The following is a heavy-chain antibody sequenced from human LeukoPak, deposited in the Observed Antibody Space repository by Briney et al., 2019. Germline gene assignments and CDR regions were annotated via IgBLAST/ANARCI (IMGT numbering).Heavy chain of an antibody. V-gene: IGHV1-3*01. CDR3: VNAITLPD. Sequence: ASVKVSCKTSGYTFTSYGISWVRQAPGQRLEWMGWIYAGNGNTKYSQKFQGRVTITRDTSASTAYMELSSLRSEDTAVYYCVNAITLPDWGQGTLVTVSS. CDR2: IYAGNGNT. J-gene: IGHJ4*02. D-gene: IGHD3-10*01. CDR1: GYTFTSYG.